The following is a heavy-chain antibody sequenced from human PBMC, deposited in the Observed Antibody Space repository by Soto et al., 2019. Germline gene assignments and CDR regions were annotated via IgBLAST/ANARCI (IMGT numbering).Heavy chain of an antibody. CDR1: GFTFSSYG. J-gene: IGHJ4*02. CDR2: IWYDGSNK. CDR3: AKMGYCSGGSCY. Sequence: PGGSLRLSCAASGFTFSSYGMHWVRQAPGKGLEWVAVIWYDGSNKYYADSVKGRFTISRDNSKNTLYLQMNSLRAEDTAVYYCAKMGYCSGGSCYFGQGTLVTVSS. D-gene: IGHD2-15*01. V-gene: IGHV3-30*02.